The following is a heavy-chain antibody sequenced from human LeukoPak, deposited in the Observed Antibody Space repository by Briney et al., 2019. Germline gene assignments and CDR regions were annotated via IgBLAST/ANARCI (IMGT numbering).Heavy chain of an antibody. V-gene: IGHV1-2*06. CDR3: ARDPQLSSNFDY. D-gene: IGHD6-13*01. CDR1: GYTFTGYY. Sequence: GASVKVSCKAPGYTFTGYYMHWVRQAPGQGLEWMGRINPNSGGTNYAQKFQGRVTMTRDTSISTAYMELSRLRSDDTAVYYCARDPQLSSNFDYWGQGTLVTVSS. CDR2: INPNSGGT. J-gene: IGHJ4*02.